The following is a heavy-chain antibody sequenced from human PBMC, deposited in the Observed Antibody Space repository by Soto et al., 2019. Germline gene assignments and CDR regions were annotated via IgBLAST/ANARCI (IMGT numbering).Heavy chain of an antibody. CDR3: ARGGSSWYGDYYYGMDV. V-gene: IGHV1-8*01. D-gene: IGHD6-13*01. J-gene: IGHJ6*02. Sequence: QVQLVQSGAEVKKPGASVKVSCKASGYTFTRYDINWVRQATGQGLEWMGWMNPNSGNTGYAQKFQGRVTMTRNTSISTAYMEPSSLRSEDTAVYSCARGGSSWYGDYYYGMDVWGQGTTVTVSS. CDR1: GYTFTRYD. CDR2: MNPNSGNT.